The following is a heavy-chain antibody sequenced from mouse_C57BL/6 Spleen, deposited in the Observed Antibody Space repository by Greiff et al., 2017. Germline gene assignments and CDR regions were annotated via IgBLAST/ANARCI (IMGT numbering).Heavy chain of an antibody. CDR1: GYTFTGYW. J-gene: IGHJ2*01. D-gene: IGHD4-1*01. CDR3: AREETGHYFDY. V-gene: IGHV1-9*01. CDR2: MLPGSGST. Sequence: QVQLQQSGAELMKPGASVKLSCKATGYTFTGYWIEWVKQRPGHGLEWIGEMLPGSGSTNYNENFKGKATFTADTSSNTAYMQLSSLTTEDSAIYYCAREETGHYFDYWGQGTTLTVSS.